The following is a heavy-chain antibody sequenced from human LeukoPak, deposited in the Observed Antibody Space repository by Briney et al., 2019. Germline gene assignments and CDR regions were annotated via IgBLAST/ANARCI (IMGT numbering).Heavy chain of an antibody. D-gene: IGHD5-18*01. CDR1: GFRFSDAA. Sequence: GGSLKLSCAASGFRFSDAAMHWVRQAAGKGPEWVGRIRSKTSNYATAYAASVKGRFTVSRDDSKNTAYLQMNSLKTEDTAVYYCTRHEGDTAMATFDYWGQGTLVTVSS. V-gene: IGHV3-73*01. CDR3: TRHEGDTAMATFDY. J-gene: IGHJ4*02. CDR2: IRSKTSNYAT.